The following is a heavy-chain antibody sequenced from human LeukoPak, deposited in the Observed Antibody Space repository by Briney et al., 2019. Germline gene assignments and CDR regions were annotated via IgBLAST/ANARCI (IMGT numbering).Heavy chain of an antibody. J-gene: IGHJ4*02. Sequence: SSETLSLTCTVSGYSISSGYYWGWIRQPPGKGLEWIGSIYHSGSTYYNPSLKSRVTISLDTSKNQFSLKLNSVTAADTAVYYCARGDDYYDSSGYDLDYWGQGILATVSS. V-gene: IGHV4-38-2*02. D-gene: IGHD3-22*01. CDR1: GYSISSGYY. CDR2: IYHSGST. CDR3: ARGDDYYDSSGYDLDY.